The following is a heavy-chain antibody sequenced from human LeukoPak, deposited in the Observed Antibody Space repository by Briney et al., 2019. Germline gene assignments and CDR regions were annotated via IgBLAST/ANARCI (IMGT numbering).Heavy chain of an antibody. Sequence: GRSLRLSCAASGFTFDDYAMHWVRQAPGKGLEWVSGISWNSGSIGYADSVKGRFTISRDNAKNSLYLQMNSLRAEDMALYYCAGLFSSGWSGWYFDYWGQGTLVTVSS. CDR2: ISWNSGSI. V-gene: IGHV3-9*03. CDR3: AGLFSSGWSGWYFDY. D-gene: IGHD6-19*01. CDR1: GFTFDDYA. J-gene: IGHJ4*02.